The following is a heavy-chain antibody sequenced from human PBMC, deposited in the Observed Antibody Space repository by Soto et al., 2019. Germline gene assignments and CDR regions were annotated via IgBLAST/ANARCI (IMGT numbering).Heavy chain of an antibody. CDR2: IWYDGSNK. Sequence: PGGSLRLSCAASGFTFSSYGMHWVRQAPGKGLEWVAVIWYDGSNKYYADSVKGRFTISRDNSKNTLYLQMNSLRAEDTAVYYCAREQRKSSYYYYGMDVWGQGTTVTVPS. J-gene: IGHJ6*02. CDR3: AREQRKSSYYYYGMDV. CDR1: GFTFSSYG. V-gene: IGHV3-33*01.